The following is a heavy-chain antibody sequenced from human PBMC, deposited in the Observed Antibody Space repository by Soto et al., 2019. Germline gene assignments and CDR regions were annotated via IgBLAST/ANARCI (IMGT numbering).Heavy chain of an antibody. CDR2: ISYDGSDK. CDR3: ARGVVAATTYFQH. CDR1: GFTFSSYG. D-gene: IGHD2-15*01. V-gene: IGHV3-30*03. Sequence: QVQLVESGGGVVQPGRSLRLSCAASGFTFSSYGMHWVRQAPGKGLEWVAVISYDGSDKNYADSVKGRFTISRDNXNNTRYVQMDSLRAEATAVYYCARGVVAATTYFQHWGQGTLVTVSS. J-gene: IGHJ1*01.